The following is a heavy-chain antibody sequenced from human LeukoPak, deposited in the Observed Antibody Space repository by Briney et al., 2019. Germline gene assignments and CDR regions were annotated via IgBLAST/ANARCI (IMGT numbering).Heavy chain of an antibody. Sequence: SQTLSLTCTVSGGSISSGSYYWSWIRQPAGKRLEWIGRIYTSGSTNYNPSLKSRVAISLDTSKNQFSLKLSSVTAADTAVYYCAGLGYCGTASCPNDSWGQGTLVTVSP. J-gene: IGHJ5*01. D-gene: IGHD2-2*01. CDR3: AGLGYCGTASCPNDS. CDR1: GGSISSGSYY. CDR2: IYTSGST. V-gene: IGHV4-61*02.